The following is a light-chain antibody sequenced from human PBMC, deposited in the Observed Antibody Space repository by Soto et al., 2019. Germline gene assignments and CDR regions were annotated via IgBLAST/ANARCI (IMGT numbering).Light chain of an antibody. V-gene: IGLV2-14*01. CDR1: SSDVGGYNY. Sequence: QSALTQPASVSGSPGQSITISCTGTSSDVGGYNYVSWYQQHPGKAPKVMIYEVTNRPSGVSNRFSGSKSGNTASLTISGLQAEDEAEYDCSSYTSSTTRVFGGGTQLTVL. CDR2: EVT. J-gene: IGLJ7*01. CDR3: SSYTSSTTRV.